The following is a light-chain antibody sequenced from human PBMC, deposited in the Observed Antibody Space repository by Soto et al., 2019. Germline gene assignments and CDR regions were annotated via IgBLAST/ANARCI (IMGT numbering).Light chain of an antibody. CDR2: GNS. Sequence: QSVLTQPPSVSGAPGQRVTISCTGSSSNIGAGYDVHWYQQLPGTAPKLLIYGNSNRPSGVPDRFPGSKSDTSASLAITGLQAEDGADYYCQAYDSSLSGSVFGGGTELTVL. J-gene: IGLJ3*02. V-gene: IGLV1-40*01. CDR1: SSNIGAGYD. CDR3: QAYDSSLSGSV.